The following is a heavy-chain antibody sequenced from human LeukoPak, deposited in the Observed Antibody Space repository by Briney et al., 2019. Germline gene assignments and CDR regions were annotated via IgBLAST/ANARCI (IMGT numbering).Heavy chain of an antibody. CDR3: ARHPPRESRGNAFDI. D-gene: IGHD5-24*01. Sequence: SETLSLTCTVSDGSVSSYYCSWIRQPPGKGLEWIGYIYFSGTTNYNPSLKSRVAISVDTSKNQFSLKLSSVTAADTGLYYCARHPPRESRGNAFDIWGQGTVVTVSS. V-gene: IGHV4-59*08. CDR2: IYFSGTT. CDR1: DGSVSSYY. J-gene: IGHJ3*02.